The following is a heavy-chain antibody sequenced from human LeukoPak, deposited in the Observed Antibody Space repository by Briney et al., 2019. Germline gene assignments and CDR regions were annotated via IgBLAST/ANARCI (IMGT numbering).Heavy chain of an antibody. Sequence: ASVKVSCKASGYTFTSYYMHWVRQAPGQGLEWMGIINPSGGSTSYAQKFQGRVTMTRDMSTSTVYMELSSLRSEDTAVYYCARGEGGGDRWDYNWFDPWGQGTLVTVSS. CDR3: ARGEGGGDRWDYNWFDP. CDR1: GYTFTSYY. CDR2: INPSGGST. D-gene: IGHD2-21*02. V-gene: IGHV1-46*01. J-gene: IGHJ5*02.